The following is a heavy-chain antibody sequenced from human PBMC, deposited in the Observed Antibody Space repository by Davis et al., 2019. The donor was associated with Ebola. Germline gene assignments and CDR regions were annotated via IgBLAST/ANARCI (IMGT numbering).Heavy chain of an antibody. Sequence: GESLKISCAASGFTFSSYSMNWVRQAPGKGLEWVSSISSSSSYIYYADSVKGRFTISRDNAKNSLYLQMNSLGAGDTAVYYCARGVAGRVRGVPWAMDVWGQGTTVTVS. D-gene: IGHD3-10*01. J-gene: IGHJ6*02. CDR1: GFTFSSYS. CDR2: ISSSSSYI. V-gene: IGHV3-21*01. CDR3: ARGVAGRVRGVPWAMDV.